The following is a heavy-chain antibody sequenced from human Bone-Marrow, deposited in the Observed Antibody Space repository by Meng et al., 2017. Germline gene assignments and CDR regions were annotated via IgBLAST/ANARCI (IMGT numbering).Heavy chain of an antibody. CDR2: INPYSGAT. CDR1: AYTFSAYY. V-gene: IGHV1-2*06. J-gene: IGHJ4*02. CDR3: ARDHTPYCGGDCYSDY. D-gene: IGHD2-21*02. Sequence: ASVKVSCKASAYTFSAYYIHWVRQAPGQGLEWMGRINPYSGATNYAQKFQGRVTMTRDTSTSTAYMELSRLISDDTAVYYCARDHTPYCGGDCYSDYWGQGTLVTVSS.